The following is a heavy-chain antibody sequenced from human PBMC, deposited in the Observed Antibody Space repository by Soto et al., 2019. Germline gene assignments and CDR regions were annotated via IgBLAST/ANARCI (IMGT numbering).Heavy chain of an antibody. Sequence: SEPLSLTCTVSGGSISTFYWSWVRQPPGKGLEWIGYIYYTGTPNYNPSLRSRVTISIDTSKDQFSLKLNSVTAADTAVYFCARATGTLGSRSCDYCCQGSLVTVSS. CDR3: ARATGTLGSRSCDY. J-gene: IGHJ4*02. CDR1: GGSISTFY. CDR2: IYYTGTP. V-gene: IGHV4-59*01. D-gene: IGHD6-13*01.